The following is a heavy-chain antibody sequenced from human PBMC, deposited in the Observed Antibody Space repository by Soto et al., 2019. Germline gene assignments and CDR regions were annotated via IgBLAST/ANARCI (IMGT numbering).Heavy chain of an antibody. CDR1: GFTFSSYG. V-gene: IGHV3-33*01. CDR2: IWYDGSNK. D-gene: IGHD5-12*01. J-gene: IGHJ6*03. CDR3: ARVGGQSEGGYEYYYYYMDF. Sequence: GGSLRLSCAASGFTFSSYGMHWVRQAPGKGLEWVAVIWYDGSNKYYADSVKGRFTISRDNSKNTLYLQMNSLRAEDTAVYYCARVGGQSEGGYEYYYYYMDFWGKGTTVTVSS.